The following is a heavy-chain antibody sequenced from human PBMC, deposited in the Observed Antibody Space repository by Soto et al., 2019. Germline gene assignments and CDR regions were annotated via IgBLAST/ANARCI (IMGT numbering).Heavy chain of an antibody. CDR1: GGTFSDYA. J-gene: IGHJ6*02. D-gene: IGHD3-16*01. Sequence: QVQLVQSGAEMRKPGSSLRFSCKASGGTFSDYAFSWVRQAPGQGLEGMGGIVPRFGSPNYAHKFWGRVTITADTSSSTVYMALSSLRFDDTAVYFCARDRIQLRLGKYSFNGMDVWGQGTTIIVSS. CDR3: ARDRIQLRLGKYSFNGMDV. CDR2: IVPRFGSP. V-gene: IGHV1-69*06.